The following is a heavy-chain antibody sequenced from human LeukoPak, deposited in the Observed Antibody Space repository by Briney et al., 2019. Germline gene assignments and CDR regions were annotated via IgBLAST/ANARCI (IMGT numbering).Heavy chain of an antibody. J-gene: IGHJ4*02. D-gene: IGHD2-15*01. CDR2: MSSSDDGR. Sequence: GGSLRLSCATSGFSFSSYAMSWVRQAPGKVLEWVSAMSSSDDGRYYAASVRGRFTISRDTSRSTLYLQMNSLRAEDAAVYYCAKAPVTSCRGAFCYPFDYWGQGTLVTVSS. CDR1: GFSFSSYA. V-gene: IGHV3-23*01. CDR3: AKAPVTSCRGAFCYPFDY.